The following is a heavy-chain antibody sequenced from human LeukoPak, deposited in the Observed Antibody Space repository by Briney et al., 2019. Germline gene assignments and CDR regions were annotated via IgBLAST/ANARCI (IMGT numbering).Heavy chain of an antibody. CDR2: ISSSSSTI. V-gene: IGHV3-48*02. J-gene: IGHJ4*02. CDR3: ARDEAVAGPEVY. D-gene: IGHD6-19*01. Sequence: GGSLRLSCAASGFTFSSYSMNWVRQAPGKGLEWVSYISSSSSTIYYADSVKGRFTISRDNAKNSLYPQMNSLRDEDTAVYYCARDEAVAGPEVYWGQGTLVTVSS. CDR1: GFTFSSYS.